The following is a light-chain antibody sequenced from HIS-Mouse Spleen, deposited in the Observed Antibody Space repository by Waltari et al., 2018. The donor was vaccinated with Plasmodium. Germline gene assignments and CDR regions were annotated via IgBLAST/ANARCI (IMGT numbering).Light chain of an antibody. CDR3: QQRSNWPT. J-gene: IGKJ1*01. CDR1: QSVSSY. CDR2: DAS. V-gene: IGKV3-11*01. Sequence: EIVLTQSPATLSMSPGERATLSCRASQSVSSYLAWYKQKPGQAPRLLIYDASNRATGIPARFRGSGSGTDFTLTISSLEPEDFAVYYCQQRSNWPTFGQGTKVEIK.